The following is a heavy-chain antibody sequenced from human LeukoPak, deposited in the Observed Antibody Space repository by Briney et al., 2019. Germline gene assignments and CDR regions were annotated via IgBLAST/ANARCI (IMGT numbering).Heavy chain of an antibody. J-gene: IGHJ4*02. D-gene: IGHD1-1*01. CDR3: ARRAVGAGPTFHFFAN. CDR1: GYSFTSYW. CDR2: IYPGDSDT. Sequence: GESLKISCKGSGYSFTSYWIGWVRQMPGKGLEWMGIIYPGDSDTRYSPSFQGQVTISADKSISTAYLQWSSLKASDTAMYYCARRAVGAGPTFHFFANGGREPRVTVSS. V-gene: IGHV5-51*01.